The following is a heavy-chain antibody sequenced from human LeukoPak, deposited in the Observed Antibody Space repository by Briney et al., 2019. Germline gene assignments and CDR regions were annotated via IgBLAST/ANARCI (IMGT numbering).Heavy chain of an antibody. CDR2: ISDDGRSK. CDR1: GFSFISYG. CDR3: AKRPSDYGDYVTYFDY. V-gene: IGHV3-30*18. D-gene: IGHD4-17*01. Sequence: GGSLRLSCAASGFSFISYGMHWVRQAPGKGLEWVGIISDDGRSKDYADSVKGRFTISRDNSKDTLYLQMNSLRAEDTAVYYCAKRPSDYGDYVTYFDYWGQGTLVTVSS. J-gene: IGHJ4*02.